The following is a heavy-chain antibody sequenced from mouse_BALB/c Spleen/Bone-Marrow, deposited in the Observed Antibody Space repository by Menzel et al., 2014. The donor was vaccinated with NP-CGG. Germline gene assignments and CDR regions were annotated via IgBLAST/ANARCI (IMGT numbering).Heavy chain of an antibody. CDR2: IFPGDGDT. CDR1: GYVFXSYW. Sequence: QVQLQQSGAELVRPGSQVKISCKASGYVFXSYWMNWVKQRPGQGLEWIGQIFPGDGDTNYNGQFKGKATLTADRSSSTAFMQLSSLTSEDSAVYFCARGDFDYDFTMDYWGQGTSVTVSS. J-gene: IGHJ4*01. D-gene: IGHD2-4*01. V-gene: IGHV1-80*01. CDR3: ARGDFDYDFTMDY.